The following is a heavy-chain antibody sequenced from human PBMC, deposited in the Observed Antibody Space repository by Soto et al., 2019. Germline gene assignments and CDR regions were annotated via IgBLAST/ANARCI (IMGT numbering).Heavy chain of an antibody. CDR3: ARESEDLTSNFDY. J-gene: IGHJ4*02. CDR2: ISSTTNYI. V-gene: IGHV3-21*06. Sequence: GWSLRLSCSASVFTCTSYSMNWCRQAPGKGLEWVSSISSTTNYIYYGDSMKGRFTISRDNAKNSLYLEMNSLRAEDTAVYYCARESEDLTSNFDYWGQGTLVTVSS. CDR1: VFTCTSYS.